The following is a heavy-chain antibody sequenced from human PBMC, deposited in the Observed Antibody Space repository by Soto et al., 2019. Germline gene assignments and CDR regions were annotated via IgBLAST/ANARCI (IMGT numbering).Heavy chain of an antibody. CDR3: ARESDDILTPNWFDP. V-gene: IGHV4-59*01. J-gene: IGHJ5*02. D-gene: IGHD3-9*01. CDR2: IYYSGST. CDR1: GGSISSYY. Sequence: SETLSLTCTVSGGSISSYYWSWIRQPPGKGLEWIGYIYYSGSTNYNPSLKSRVTISVDTSKNQFSLKLSSVTAADTAVYYCARESDDILTPNWFDPWGQGTLVTVSS.